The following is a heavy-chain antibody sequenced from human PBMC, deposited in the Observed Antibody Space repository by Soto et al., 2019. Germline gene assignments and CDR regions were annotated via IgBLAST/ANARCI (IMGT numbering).Heavy chain of an antibody. CDR3: ARARPPYVLRYFDWSPTGGWFDP. V-gene: IGHV4-34*01. D-gene: IGHD3-9*01. J-gene: IGHJ5*02. CDR2: INHSGST. CDR1: GGSFSGYY. Sequence: PSETLSLTCAVYGGSFSGYYWSWIRQPPGKGLEWIGEINHSGSTNYNPSLKSRVTISVDTSKNQFSLKLSSVTAADTAVYYCARARPPYVLRYFDWSPTGGWFDPWGQGTLVTVS.